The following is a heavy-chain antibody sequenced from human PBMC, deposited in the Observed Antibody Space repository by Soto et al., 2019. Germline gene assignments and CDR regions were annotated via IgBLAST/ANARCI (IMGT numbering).Heavy chain of an antibody. Sequence: QEQLVESGGDVVQPGRSLRLSRAAAGFTFNSYNMHWVRQAPGKGPEWVAVLSYNVDNLYYSGSVKGRFTISRDNPNKELYLEMNSRRPEDTAVYFCARNSRGFGNQDGMDVWGQGTTVIVSS. D-gene: IGHD3-10*01. CDR1: GFTFNSYN. CDR2: LSYNVDNL. CDR3: ARNSRGFGNQDGMDV. V-gene: IGHV3-30*03. J-gene: IGHJ6*02.